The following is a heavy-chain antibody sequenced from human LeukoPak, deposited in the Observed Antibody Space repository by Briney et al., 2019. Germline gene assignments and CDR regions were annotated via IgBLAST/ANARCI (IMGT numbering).Heavy chain of an antibody. CDR1: GGSFTSYY. J-gene: IGHJ4*02. CDR2: IYTSGST. D-gene: IGHD2-15*01. CDR3: ARFCCSGGSCHCDY. Sequence: PSETLSLTCTVSGGSFTSYYWGWIRQPAGKGLEWIGRIYTSGSTDYNPSLRSRVTISVDKFRNQFSLRLSSVTAADTAVYYCARFCCSGGSCHCDYWGQGTLVTVSS. V-gene: IGHV4-4*07.